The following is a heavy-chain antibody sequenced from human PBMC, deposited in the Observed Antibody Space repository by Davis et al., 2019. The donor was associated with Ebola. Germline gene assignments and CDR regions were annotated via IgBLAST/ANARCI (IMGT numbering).Heavy chain of an antibody. Sequence: SVKVSCKASGYTFTSYAMNWVRQAPGQGLEWMGRIIPILGIANYAQKFQGRVTITADKSTSTAYMELSSLRSEDTAVYYCARDLEATVVGPNGYWGQGTLVTVSS. CDR2: IIPILGIA. CDR3: ARDLEATVVGPNGY. V-gene: IGHV1-69*04. CDR1: GYTFTSYA. J-gene: IGHJ4*02. D-gene: IGHD4-23*01.